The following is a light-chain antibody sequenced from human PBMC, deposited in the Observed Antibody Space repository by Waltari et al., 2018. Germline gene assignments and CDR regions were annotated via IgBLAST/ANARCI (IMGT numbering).Light chain of an antibody. Sequence: DIQMTQSPSTLSASVGATVIISCRASQSITTSLAWYQQKPGKAPDVLIYGASNLESGVPSRFSGSGSGTEFTLTISSLQPDDFATYYCQHHHIYPFTFGPGTKVDIK. CDR1: QSITTS. V-gene: IGKV1-5*03. J-gene: IGKJ3*01. CDR2: GAS. CDR3: QHHHIYPFT.